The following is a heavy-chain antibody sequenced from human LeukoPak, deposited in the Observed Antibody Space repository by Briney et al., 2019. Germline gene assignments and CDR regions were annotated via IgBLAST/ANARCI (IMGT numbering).Heavy chain of an antibody. CDR3: AKDGSGTYGPLEY. CDR2: TSGGGIST. V-gene: IGHV3-23*01. CDR1: GFPFSYYA. J-gene: IGHJ4*02. D-gene: IGHD3-10*01. Sequence: GGSLRLSCAASGFPFSYYAMSWLRQAPGQGLEGVSATSGGGISTYYADSVKGRFTISRDNSKNTLYLQMNSLRAEDTALYYCAKDGSGTYGPLEYWGQGTLVTVSS.